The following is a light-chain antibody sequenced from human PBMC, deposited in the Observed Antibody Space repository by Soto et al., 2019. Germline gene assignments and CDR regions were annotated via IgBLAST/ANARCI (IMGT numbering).Light chain of an antibody. CDR2: RNN. Sequence: QSVLTQPPSASGTPGQTVTISCSGSSSNIGSAYIYWYQHLPGTAPKLLIYRNNQRPSGVPDRFSASKSGTSASLAISGLRSEDDAEYYCAAWDDSLVVFGGGTKLTVL. CDR1: SSNIGSAY. J-gene: IGLJ2*01. V-gene: IGLV1-47*01. CDR3: AAWDDSLVV.